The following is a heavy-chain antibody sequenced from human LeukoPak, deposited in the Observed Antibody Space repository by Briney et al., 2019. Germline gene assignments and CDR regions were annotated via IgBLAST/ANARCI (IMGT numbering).Heavy chain of an antibody. J-gene: IGHJ4*02. V-gene: IGHV3-21*01. CDR2: ISSSSSYI. CDR1: GFTFSSYS. Sequence: KPGGSLRLSCAASGFTFSSYSMNWVRQAPGKGLEWVSSISSSSSYIYYADSVKGRFTISRDNAKNSLYLQMNSLRAEDTAVYYCASCSVYYDFWSGYYLDENYWGQGTLVTVSS. D-gene: IGHD3-3*01. CDR3: ASCSVYYDFWSGYYLDENY.